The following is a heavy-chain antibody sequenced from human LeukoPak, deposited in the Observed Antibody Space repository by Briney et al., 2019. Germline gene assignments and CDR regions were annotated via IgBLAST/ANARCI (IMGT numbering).Heavy chain of an antibody. D-gene: IGHD1-26*01. CDR2: ISGGGGIT. J-gene: IGHJ4*02. V-gene: IGHV3-23*01. CDR1: GFTFSSYA. CDR3: AKGVYGGSSGGFYFDY. Sequence: PGGSLRLSCAASGFTFSSYAMSWVRQAPGKGLEWVSVISGGGGITYYVDSVKGRFTISRDNAKNTLYLLMNSLRSEDTAVYYCAKGVYGGSSGGFYFDYGGQGALVTVSS.